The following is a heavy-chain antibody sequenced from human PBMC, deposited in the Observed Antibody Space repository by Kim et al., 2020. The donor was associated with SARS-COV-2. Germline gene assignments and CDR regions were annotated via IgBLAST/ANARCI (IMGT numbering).Heavy chain of an antibody. CDR1: GDSVSSNSAA. Sequence: SQTLSLTCAISGDSVSSNSAAWNWIRQSPSRGLEWLGRTYYRSKWYNDYAVSVKSRITINPDTSKNQFSLQLNSVTPEDTAVYYCAREASRGVKGYYYGMDVWGQGTTVTVSS. J-gene: IGHJ6*02. CDR3: AREASRGVKGYYYGMDV. D-gene: IGHD3-10*01. V-gene: IGHV6-1*01. CDR2: TYYRSKWYN.